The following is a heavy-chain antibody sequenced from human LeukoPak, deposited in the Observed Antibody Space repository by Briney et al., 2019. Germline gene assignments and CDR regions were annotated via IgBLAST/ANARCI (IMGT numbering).Heavy chain of an antibody. V-gene: IGHV4-61*01. D-gene: IGHD1-7*01. CDR3: ARVGVWYNWNYGNSRLALDAFDI. Sequence: SETLCLTCTVSGGSVSSGSYYGGWVRQPPGNGLGWIGYIYYSGSTNYNASLKSRVTISVDTSKNQFSLKLSSVTAADTAVYYCARVGVWYNWNYGNSRLALDAFDIWGQGTMVTVSS. CDR2: IYYSGST. CDR1: GGSVSSGSYY. J-gene: IGHJ3*02.